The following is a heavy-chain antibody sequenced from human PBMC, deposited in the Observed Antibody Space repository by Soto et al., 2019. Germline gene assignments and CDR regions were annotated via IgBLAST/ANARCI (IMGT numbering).Heavy chain of an antibody. D-gene: IGHD3-10*01. J-gene: IGHJ4*02. Sequence: GESLKISCKGSGHLFVGNYIGWVRQKPGEGLEWMGLIYPMDSDTRYSPSFEGQVSFSVDKSNSTAFLQWDSLKASDSAMYYCARPDYYGSGSIKYYFDSWGQGTMVTVSS. CDR2: IYPMDSDT. CDR1: GHLFVGNY. V-gene: IGHV5-51*01. CDR3: ARPDYYGSGSIKYYFDS.